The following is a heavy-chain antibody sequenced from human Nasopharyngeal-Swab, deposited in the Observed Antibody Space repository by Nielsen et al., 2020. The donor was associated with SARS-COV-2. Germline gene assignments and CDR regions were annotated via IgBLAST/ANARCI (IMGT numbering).Heavy chain of an antibody. CDR2: ISSSGSIT. CDR3: ARGVETSHH. D-gene: IGHD5-24*01. Sequence: GGSLRLSCAASGFSFSEYYMSWIRQAPGKGLEWISDISSSGSITHYADSMKGRFTISRDNAKKSLYLQMNSLRAEDTAVYYCARGVETSHHWGQGSPVTVSS. V-gene: IGHV3-11*04. J-gene: IGHJ1*01. CDR1: GFSFSEYY.